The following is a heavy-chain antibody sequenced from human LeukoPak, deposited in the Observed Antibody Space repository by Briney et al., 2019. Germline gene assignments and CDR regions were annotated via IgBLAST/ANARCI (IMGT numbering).Heavy chain of an antibody. CDR1: GGSISSYY. Sequence: SETLSLTCTVSGGSISSYYWSWIRQPPGKGLEWIGYIYYSGSTNYNPSLKSRVTVSVDTSKNQFSLKLSSVTAADTAVYYCARAHWRGWADSSSHDYYYYYMDVWGKGTTVTVSS. CDR3: ARAHWRGWADSSSHDYYYYYMDV. D-gene: IGHD6-6*01. J-gene: IGHJ6*03. CDR2: IYYSGST. V-gene: IGHV4-59*01.